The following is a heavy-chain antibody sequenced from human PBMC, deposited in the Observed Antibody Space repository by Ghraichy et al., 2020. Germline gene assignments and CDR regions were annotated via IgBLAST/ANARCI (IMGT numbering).Heavy chain of an antibody. D-gene: IGHD6-13*01. Sequence: GGSLRLSCTASAFVFTPYTISYVRCAPLLDQERVSVISWNSVIIDYADSVKGRFTISRDNAKNSLYLHMNSLRAEDTALYYCAKDSSSSFRIRGHFDYWGQGTLVTVYS. CDR3: AKDSSSSFRIRGHFDY. CDR1: AFVFTPYT. J-gene: IGHJ4*02. CDR2: ISWNSVII. V-gene: IGHV3-9*01.